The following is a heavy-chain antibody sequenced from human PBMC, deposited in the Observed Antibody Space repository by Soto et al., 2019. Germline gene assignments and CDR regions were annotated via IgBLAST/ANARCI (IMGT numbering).Heavy chain of an antibody. J-gene: IGHJ6*02. CDR1: GGSISSGNHY. Sequence: PSETLSLTCTVSGGSISSGNHYWSWVRRPPGKGLEWIGYIYYSGTTSYNSSLMSRVTMSVDTSKNQFSLKLRSVTAADTAVYYCARDWRWSYGPPSTYYGMDVWGHGTTVTVSS. CDR2: IYYSGTT. D-gene: IGHD2-15*01. V-gene: IGHV4-61*01. CDR3: ARDWRWSYGPPSTYYGMDV.